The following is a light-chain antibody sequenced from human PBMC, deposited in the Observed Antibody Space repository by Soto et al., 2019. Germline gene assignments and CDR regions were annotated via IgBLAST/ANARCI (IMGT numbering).Light chain of an antibody. V-gene: IGKV3D-20*02. CDR2: GAS. J-gene: IGKJ4*01. Sequence: IVLTQSPGTLALSPGERATLSCRASQSVSNNYLAWYQQKPGQAPRLLIYGASNRATGIPDRFSGSGSGTDFTLTISSLEPEDFAVYYCQQFNNWPLTFGGGTKVDI. CDR3: QQFNNWPLT. CDR1: QSVSNNY.